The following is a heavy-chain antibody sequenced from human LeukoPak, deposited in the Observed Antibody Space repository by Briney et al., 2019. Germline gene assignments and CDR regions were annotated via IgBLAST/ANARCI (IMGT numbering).Heavy chain of an antibody. J-gene: IGHJ4*02. D-gene: IGHD5-24*01. CDR1: VGSISYYY. Sequence: SESLSLTCTVSVGSISYYYWGWVREPPGKGLEWVAYFYYSGNTHYNPSLKSRVPMSVDTSRNQFSLRLTSVTAADTAVYYCARARPRRDGYNVDYWGQGPLVTVSS. CDR3: ARARPRRDGYNVDY. V-gene: IGHV4-59*01. CDR2: FYYSGNT.